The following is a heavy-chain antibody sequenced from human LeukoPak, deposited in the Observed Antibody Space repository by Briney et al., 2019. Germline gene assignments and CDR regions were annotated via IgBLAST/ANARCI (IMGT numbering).Heavy chain of an antibody. V-gene: IGHV4-30-4*08. CDR2: IYYSGST. D-gene: IGHD3-22*01. J-gene: IGHJ4*02. CDR1: GGSISGSSYY. CDR3: ARGYYTPDFDY. Sequence: SETLSLTCTVSGGSISGSSYYWGWIRQPPGKGLEWIGYIYYSGSTYYNPSLKSRVTISVDTSKNQFSLKLSSVTAADTAVYYCARGYYTPDFDYWGQGTLVTVSS.